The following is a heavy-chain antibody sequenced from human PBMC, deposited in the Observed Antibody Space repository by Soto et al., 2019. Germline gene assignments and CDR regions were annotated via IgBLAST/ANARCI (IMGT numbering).Heavy chain of an antibody. D-gene: IGHD2-2*01. V-gene: IGHV3-74*01. J-gene: IGHJ4*02. CDR1: GFTFSGDW. CDR3: ARGPRGLYHHDY. Sequence: GGSLRLSCAASGFTFSGDWMHWVRQAAGKGLVWVSRINMDGSSTNYADSVKGRFTISRDNAKNTLYLQMSSLRVDDTAVYYCARGPRGLYHHDYWGQGALVTVSS. CDR2: INMDGSST.